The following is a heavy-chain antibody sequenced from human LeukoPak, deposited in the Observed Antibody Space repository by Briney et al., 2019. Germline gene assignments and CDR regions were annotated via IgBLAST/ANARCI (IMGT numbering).Heavy chain of an antibody. CDR1: GFTFSSYV. CDR2: ISSNGGST. D-gene: IGHD2-15*01. V-gene: IGHV3-64*01. J-gene: IGHJ4*02. CDR3: ARGGGYCSGGNCFGIDY. Sequence: GGSLRLSCAASGFTFSSYVMHWVRQAPGKGLEYVSAISSNGGSTHYANSVKGRFTISRDNSKNTLYLQMGSLKAEDMAVYYCARGGGYCSGGNCFGIDYWGQGTLVTVSS.